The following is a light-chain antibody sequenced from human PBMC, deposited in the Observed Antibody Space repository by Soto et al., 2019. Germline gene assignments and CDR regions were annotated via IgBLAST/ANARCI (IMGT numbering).Light chain of an antibody. Sequence: DIQMTQYPSTLSASVGDRVTITCRATQTISNWLAWYQQKPGKAPKLLIYKTSTLETGVPSRFSGSGSGTEFTLTISSLQPEDFATYYCLQYNSYPFTFGQGTRLEIK. CDR2: KTS. J-gene: IGKJ5*01. CDR3: LQYNSYPFT. CDR1: QTISNW. V-gene: IGKV1-5*03.